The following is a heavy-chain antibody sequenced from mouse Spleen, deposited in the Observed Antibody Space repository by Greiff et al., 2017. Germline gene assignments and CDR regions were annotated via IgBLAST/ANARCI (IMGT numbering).Heavy chain of an antibody. CDR3: ARQLGRYFDV. V-gene: IGHV1-76*01. D-gene: IGHD4-1*01. Sequence: QVQLQQSGAELVRPGASVKLSCKASGYTFTDYYINWVKQRPGQGLEWIARIYPGSGNTYYNEKFKGKATLTAEKSSSTAYMQLSSLTSEDSAVYFCARQLGRYFDVWGAGTTVTVSS. CDR2: IYPGSGNT. CDR1: GYTFTDYY. J-gene: IGHJ1*01.